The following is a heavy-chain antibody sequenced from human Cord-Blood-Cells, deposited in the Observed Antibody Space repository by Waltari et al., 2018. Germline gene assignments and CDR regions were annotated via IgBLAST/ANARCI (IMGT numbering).Heavy chain of an antibody. CDR3: ARGPHYSSSIDY. J-gene: IGHJ4*02. CDR2: INHSGST. Sequence: QVQLQQWGAGLLKPSETLSLTCAVYGWSFSGYYWSWTRQPPGQGLEWIGEINHSGSTNYNPSLNSRVTISVDTSKNQFSLKLSSVTAADTAVYYCARGPHYSSSIDYWGQGTLVTVSS. CDR1: GWSFSGYY. V-gene: IGHV4-34*01. D-gene: IGHD6-6*01.